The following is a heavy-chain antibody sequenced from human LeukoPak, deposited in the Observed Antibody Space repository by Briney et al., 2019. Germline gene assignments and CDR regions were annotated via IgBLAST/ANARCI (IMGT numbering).Heavy chain of an antibody. V-gene: IGHV3-30*04. CDR2: ISYDGSNK. Sequence: GGSLRLSCAASGFTFSSHAMHWVRQAPGKGLEWVAVISYDGSNKYYADSVKGRFTISRDNSKNTLYLQMNSLRTEDTAVYYCAKEWYYYNSSFDYWGQGTLVPVSS. CDR1: GFTFSSHA. CDR3: AKEWYYYNSSFDY. D-gene: IGHD3-22*01. J-gene: IGHJ4*02.